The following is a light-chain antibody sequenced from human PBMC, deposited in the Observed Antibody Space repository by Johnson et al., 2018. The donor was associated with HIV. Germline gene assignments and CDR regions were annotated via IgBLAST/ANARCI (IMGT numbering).Light chain of an antibody. V-gene: IGLV1-51*01. J-gene: IGLJ1*01. Sequence: QSVLTQPPSVSAAPGQKVTISCSGSSSNIGNNYVSWYQQLPGTAPKLLIYDNNKRPSGIPDRFSGAKSGTSATLGITGLQTGDDADYYCGTWDSTLYVFGTGTKVTV. CDR3: GTWDSTLYV. CDR1: SSNIGNNY. CDR2: DNN.